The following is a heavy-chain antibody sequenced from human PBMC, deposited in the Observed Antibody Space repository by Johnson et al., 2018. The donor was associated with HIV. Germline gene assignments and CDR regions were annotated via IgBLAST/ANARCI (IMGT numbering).Heavy chain of an antibody. J-gene: IGHJ3*02. D-gene: IGHD7-27*01. CDR1: GFTVSSNY. Sequence: VQLVESGGGLIQPGGSLRLSCAASGFTVSSNYMSWVRQAPGKGLEWVSVIYSGGSTYYVDSVKGRFTISRDNAKNSLYLQMNSLRAEDTAVYYCARIRPANWGVNDAFDIWGQ. CDR3: ARIRPANWGVNDAFDI. V-gene: IGHV3-53*01. CDR2: IYSGGST.